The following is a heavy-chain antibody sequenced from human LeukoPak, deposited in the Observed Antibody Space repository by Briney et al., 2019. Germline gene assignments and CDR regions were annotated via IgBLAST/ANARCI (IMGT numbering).Heavy chain of an antibody. D-gene: IGHD5-24*01. Sequence: GGSLSLSCAASGFTFTDYYMSWIRQVPGGGLGWVSYISGNGNIIYYADSLKGRSTISRDNAKNTLFLQMNSLRAEDTALYYCARLPNYYFDYWDQGTLVTVS. V-gene: IGHV3-11*01. J-gene: IGHJ4*02. CDR3: ARLPNYYFDY. CDR2: ISGNGNII. CDR1: GFTFTDYY.